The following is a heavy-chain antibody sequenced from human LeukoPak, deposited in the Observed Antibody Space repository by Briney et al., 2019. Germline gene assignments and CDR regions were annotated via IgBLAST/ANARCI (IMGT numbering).Heavy chain of an antibody. Sequence: GWSLRLSCAASGFTFSSYAMSWVRQAPGKGLEWVSAISDSGGSTYDADSVKGRFTISRDNSKNTLYLQMNSLRAEDTAVYYCAKDTSIGRYCTNGVCSPFDYWGQGTLVTVSS. D-gene: IGHD2-8*01. CDR2: ISDSGGST. J-gene: IGHJ4*02. V-gene: IGHV3-23*01. CDR3: AKDTSIGRYCTNGVCSPFDY. CDR1: GFTFSSYA.